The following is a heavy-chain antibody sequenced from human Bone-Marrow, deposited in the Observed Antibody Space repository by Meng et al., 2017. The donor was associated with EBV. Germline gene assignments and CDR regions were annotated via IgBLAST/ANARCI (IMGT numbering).Heavy chain of an antibody. CDR2: LKTDDYS. J-gene: IGHJ4*02. Sequence: ELHLLESGGGVVQPGWSLRLSCVGSGFALSTYHMSWVRQAPGKGLEWVSVLKTDDYSFYTHSVKGRFSNSGDISRNTLYLQMNNLRVEDTAIYYCAKDVTGAAGGDYWGQGTLVTVAS. D-gene: IGHD3-10*01. CDR3: AKDVTGAAGGDY. CDR1: GFALSTYH. V-gene: IGHV3-23*03.